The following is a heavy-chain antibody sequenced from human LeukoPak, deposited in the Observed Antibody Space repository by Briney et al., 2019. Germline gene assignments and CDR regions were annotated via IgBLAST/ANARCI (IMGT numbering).Heavy chain of an antibody. V-gene: IGHV1-69*05. Sequence: ASVKVSCKASGGTFSSYAISGVRQAPGQGLEWRGGIIPIFGTANYAQKFQGRVTITTDESTSTAYMELSSLRSEDTAVYYCARSYPGDFWSGSWFDPWGQGTLVTVSS. D-gene: IGHD3-3*01. CDR1: GGTFSSYA. CDR2: IIPIFGTA. CDR3: ARSYPGDFWSGSWFDP. J-gene: IGHJ5*02.